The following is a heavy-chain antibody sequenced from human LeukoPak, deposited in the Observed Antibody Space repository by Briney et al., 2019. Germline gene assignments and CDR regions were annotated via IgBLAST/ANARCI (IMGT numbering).Heavy chain of an antibody. CDR1: GGSFSGYY. CDR3: ARGNSSSGVDY. D-gene: IGHD6-13*01. V-gene: IGHV4-34*01. CDR2: INHSGST. J-gene: IGHJ4*02. Sequence: PSETLSLTCAVYGGSFSGYYWSWIRQPPGKGLEWIGEINHSGSTNYNPSLKSRVTISEDTSKNQFSLKLSSVTAADTAVYYCARGNSSSGVDYWGQGTLVTVSS.